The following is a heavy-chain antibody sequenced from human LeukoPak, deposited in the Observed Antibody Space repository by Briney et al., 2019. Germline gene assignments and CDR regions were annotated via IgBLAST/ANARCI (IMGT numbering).Heavy chain of an antibody. CDR3: ARDLTLFGDILTGYPNFDY. J-gene: IGHJ4*02. CDR1: GYTFTSYY. D-gene: IGHD3-9*01. Sequence: ASVKVSCKASGYTFTSYYMHWVRQAPGQGLEWMGIINPSGGSTSYAQKFQGRVTMTRDTSTSTVYMELSSLRAEDTAVYYCARDLTLFGDILTGYPNFDYWGQGTLVTVSS. V-gene: IGHV1-46*01. CDR2: INPSGGST.